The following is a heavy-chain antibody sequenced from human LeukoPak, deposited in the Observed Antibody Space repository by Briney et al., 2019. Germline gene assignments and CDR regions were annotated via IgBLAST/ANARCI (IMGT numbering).Heavy chain of an antibody. CDR2: ISWNSGSI. J-gene: IGHJ6*03. CDR1: GFTFDDYA. V-gene: IGHV3-9*03. Sequence: QSGGSLRLSCAASGFTFDDYAMHWVRQAPGKGLEWVSGISWNSGSIGYADSVKGRFTISRDNAKNSLYLQMNSLRAEDMALYYCAKDKGRYYYYYMDVWGKGTTVTVSS. CDR3: AKDKGRYYYYYMDV.